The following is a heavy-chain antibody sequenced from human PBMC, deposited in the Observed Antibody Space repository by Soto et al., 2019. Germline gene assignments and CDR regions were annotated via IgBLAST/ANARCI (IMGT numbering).Heavy chain of an antibody. CDR1: GGSISSSSYY. Sequence: SETLSLTCTVSGGSISSSSYYRGWIRQPPGKGLEWIGSIYYSGSTYYNPSLKSRVTISVDTSKNQFSLKLSSVTAADTAVYYCSREPRPIQLWLKILSYYFDYWGQGTLVTVSS. D-gene: IGHD5-18*01. CDR3: SREPRPIQLWLKILSYYFDY. V-gene: IGHV4-39*02. CDR2: IYYSGST. J-gene: IGHJ4*02.